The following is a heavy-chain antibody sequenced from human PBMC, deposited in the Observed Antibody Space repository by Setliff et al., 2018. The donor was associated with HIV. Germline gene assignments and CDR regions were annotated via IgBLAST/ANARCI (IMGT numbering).Heavy chain of an antibody. Sequence: ASVKVSCKASGYTFAAYYIHWLRQAPGRGLEWMGWINPGSGDTNYAQKFQGRVTMTSDTSTRTVYMELSSLTSDDTAVYFCARVLSVTMIRGAHGYWGQGTLVTVSS. CDR1: GYTFAAYY. D-gene: IGHD3-10*01. CDR2: INPGSGDT. V-gene: IGHV1-2*02. CDR3: ARVLSVTMIRGAHGY. J-gene: IGHJ4*02.